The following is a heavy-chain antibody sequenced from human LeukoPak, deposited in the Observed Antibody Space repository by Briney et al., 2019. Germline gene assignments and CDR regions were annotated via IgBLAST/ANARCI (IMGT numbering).Heavy chain of an antibody. Sequence: SETLSLTCTVSGGSISSSSYYWGWIRQPPGKGLEWIGSIYYSGSTYYNPSLKSRVTISVDTSKNQFSLKLSSVTAADTAVYYCARDLVGANGYWGQGTLVTVSS. V-gene: IGHV4-39*07. CDR1: GGSISSSSYY. D-gene: IGHD1-26*01. CDR2: IYYSGST. CDR3: ARDLVGANGY. J-gene: IGHJ4*02.